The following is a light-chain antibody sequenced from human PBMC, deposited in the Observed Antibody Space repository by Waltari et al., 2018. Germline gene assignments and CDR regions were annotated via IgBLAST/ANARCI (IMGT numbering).Light chain of an antibody. CDR2: DVR. Sequence: QSALTPPAPVSGSPGQSITISCTGTSSDVGGYNYVTWYQQYPDKAPKRMSYDVRKPPSGLSNHFSCSKSGNTAALTISGLQAEDEADYYCCSYAGSSTHVLFGGGTKLTVL. V-gene: IGLV2-23*02. J-gene: IGLJ2*01. CDR1: SSDVGGYNY. CDR3: CSYAGSSTHVL.